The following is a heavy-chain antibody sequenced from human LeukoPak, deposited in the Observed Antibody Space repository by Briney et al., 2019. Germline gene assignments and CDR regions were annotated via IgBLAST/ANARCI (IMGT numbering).Heavy chain of an antibody. V-gene: IGHV1-18*01. CDR2: ISAYSGNT. CDR3: AREIYGGNERPYYGMDV. CDR1: GYTFTSYG. D-gene: IGHD4-23*01. J-gene: IGHJ6*02. Sequence: ASVKVSFKTSGYTFTSYGIGWVGQAPGQGLDWMGLISAYSGNTNYAQRLQGRVTMTTDTSTSTAYMELRSLRSDDTAVYYCAREIYGGNERPYYGMDVWGQGTTVTVSS.